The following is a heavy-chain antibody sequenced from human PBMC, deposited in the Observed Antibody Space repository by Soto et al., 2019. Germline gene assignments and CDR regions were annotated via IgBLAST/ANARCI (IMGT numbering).Heavy chain of an antibody. D-gene: IGHD2-15*01. V-gene: IGHV3-15*01. CDR2: VKNGGTT. J-gene: IGHJ4*02. CDR1: GFTFRTSG. Sequence: PGGSLRLSCAACGFTFRTSGMNWVRKAPGKGLEWVGHVKNGGTTDYAGPVKGRFTISRDDSKNTVYLQMSSLKTEDTAVYYCAADTPGFGQGEFEYWGQGALVTVSS. CDR3: AADTPGFGQGEFEY.